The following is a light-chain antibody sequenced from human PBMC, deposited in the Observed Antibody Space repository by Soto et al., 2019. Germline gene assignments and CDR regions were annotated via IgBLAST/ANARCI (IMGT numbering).Light chain of an antibody. Sequence: GERATLSCRASQSVSSNLAWYQQKPGQAPRLLIYGASTRASGIPASFSGSGSGTEFTLTISSLQSEDFAVYYCQQYNDWPLTFGGGTKVDIK. CDR1: QSVSSN. CDR2: GAS. J-gene: IGKJ4*01. CDR3: QQYNDWPLT. V-gene: IGKV3-15*01.